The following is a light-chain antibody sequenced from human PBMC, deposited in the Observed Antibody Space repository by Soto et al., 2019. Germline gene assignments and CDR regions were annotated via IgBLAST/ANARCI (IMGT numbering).Light chain of an antibody. CDR1: QGIRNS. CDR2: AAS. Sequence: DIPMTQSPPSLSASIGDTVTITCRASQGIRNSLAWYQQKPGKVPDLLIYAASTLHSGVPSHFSGSGSGTDFTLTISRLQPEDFVTYYCQEYYSPPFTFGPGTKVDIK. CDR3: QEYYSPPFT. V-gene: IGKV1-27*01. J-gene: IGKJ3*01.